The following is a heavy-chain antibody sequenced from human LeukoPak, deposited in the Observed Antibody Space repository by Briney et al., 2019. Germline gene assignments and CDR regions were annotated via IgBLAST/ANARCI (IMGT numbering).Heavy chain of an antibody. CDR3: ARDRYYDFWSGCLGAFDI. V-gene: IGHV4-59*12. CDR2: IYYSGST. D-gene: IGHD3-3*01. J-gene: IGHJ3*02. CDR1: GGSISSYY. Sequence: SETLSLTCTVSGGSISSYYWSWIRQPPGKGLEWIGYIYYSGSTNYNPSLKSRVTISVDTSKNQFSLKLSSVTAADTAVYYCARDRYYDFWSGCLGAFDIWGQGTMVTVSS.